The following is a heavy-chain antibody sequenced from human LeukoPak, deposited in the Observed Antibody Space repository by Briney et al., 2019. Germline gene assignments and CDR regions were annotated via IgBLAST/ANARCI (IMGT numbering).Heavy chain of an antibody. V-gene: IGHV3-73*01. J-gene: IGHJ5*02. CDR1: GFTFSGSA. Sequence: GGSLKLSCAASGFTFSGSAIHWVRRSSGKGLEEVGQVDKKNEGYASATAYAAAVKARFNISRDESINTANVKMKRLKTADKDLYYWTRDSGTYNWFDPWGQGTLVTVSS. CDR2: VDKKNEGYASAT. D-gene: IGHD5-12*01. CDR3: TRDSGTYNWFDP.